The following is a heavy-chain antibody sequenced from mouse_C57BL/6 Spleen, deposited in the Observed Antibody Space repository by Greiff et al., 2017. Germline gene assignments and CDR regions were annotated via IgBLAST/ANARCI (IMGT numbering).Heavy chain of an antibody. CDR3: ARVDFSWFAY. V-gene: IGHV5-16*01. J-gene: IGHJ3*01. CDR1: GFTFSDYY. Sequence: DVHLVESEGGLVQPGSSMKLSCTASGFTFSDYYMAWVRQVPEKGLEWVANINYDGSSTYYLDSLKSRFIISRDNAKNILYLQMSSLKSEDTATYYCARVDFSWFAYWGQGTLVTVSA. CDR2: INYDGSST.